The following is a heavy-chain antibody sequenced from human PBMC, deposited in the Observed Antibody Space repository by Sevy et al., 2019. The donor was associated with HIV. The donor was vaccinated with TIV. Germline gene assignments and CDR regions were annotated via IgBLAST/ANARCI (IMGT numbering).Heavy chain of an antibody. CDR3: AREAGSYRNLDY. CDR1: GGSISSYF. V-gene: IGHV4-4*07. J-gene: IGHJ4*02. CDR2: IYTSGST. D-gene: IGHD1-26*01. Sequence: SETLSLTCTVSGGSISSYFWSWIRQPAGKGLEWIGRIYTSGSTNYNPSLMRRVTMSVDTSKNQFSLRLTSVTAADTAVYYCAREAGSYRNLDYWGQGTLVTVSS.